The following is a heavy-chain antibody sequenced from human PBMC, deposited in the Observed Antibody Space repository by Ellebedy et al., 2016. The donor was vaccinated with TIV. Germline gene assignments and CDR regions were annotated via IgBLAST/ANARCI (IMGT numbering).Heavy chain of an antibody. J-gene: IGHJ4*02. CDR2: INPDGSEK. CDR3: ARARCSNVDCHIPGY. V-gene: IGHV3-7*03. D-gene: IGHD2-8*01. CDR1: GFTFSNYW. Sequence: GESLKISCAASGFTFSNYWMSWVRQAPGKGLEWVANINPDGSEKYYVDSVKGRFTISRDNARTSLYLQIDSLRDDETAVYYCARARCSNVDCHIPGYWGQGSLVTVSS.